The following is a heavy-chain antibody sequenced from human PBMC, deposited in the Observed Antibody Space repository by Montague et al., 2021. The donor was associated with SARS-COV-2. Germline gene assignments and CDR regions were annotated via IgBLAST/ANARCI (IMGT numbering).Heavy chain of an antibody. D-gene: IGHD3-22*01. CDR2: INHGGST. CDR1: GGSFSGYS. CDR3: ARDTRIAMLVVVTRYGLDV. J-gene: IGHJ6*02. Sequence: SETLSLTCAVYGGSFSGYSWNWIRQPQRTGLDWIWEINHGGSTNYNPSLKSRVTISVDTSKNQFSLKLSSVTAADTAVYYCARDTRIAMLVVVTRYGLDVRGQGTTVTVSS. V-gene: IGHV4-34*01.